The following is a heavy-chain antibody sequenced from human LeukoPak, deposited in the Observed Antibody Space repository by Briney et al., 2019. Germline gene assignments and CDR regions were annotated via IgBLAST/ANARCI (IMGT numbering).Heavy chain of an antibody. CDR1: GYTFTGYY. J-gene: IGHJ4*02. CDR3: ARDLGPGFGESPYFDY. V-gene: IGHV1-2*02. CDR2: INPNSGGT. D-gene: IGHD3-10*01. Sequence: ASVTVSCKASGYTFTGYYMHWVRQAPGQGLEWMGWINPNSGGTNYAQKFQGRVTMTRDTSISTAYMELSRLRSDDTAVYYCARDLGPGFGESPYFDYWGQGTLVTVSS.